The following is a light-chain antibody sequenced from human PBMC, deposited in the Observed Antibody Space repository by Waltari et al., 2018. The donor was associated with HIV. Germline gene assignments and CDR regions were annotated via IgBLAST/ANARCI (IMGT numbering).Light chain of an antibody. CDR2: DAS. V-gene: IGKV3-20*01. CDR1: QSVTSSY. Sequence: EIVLTQSPGTLSLSPGERATPPCRASQSVTSSYLAWYQQKPGQAPRLLIYDASSRATGIPDRFSGSGSGTDFTLTISSLEPEDFAVYYCQRYGISPRTFGGGTKVEIK. CDR3: QRYGISPRT. J-gene: IGKJ4*01.